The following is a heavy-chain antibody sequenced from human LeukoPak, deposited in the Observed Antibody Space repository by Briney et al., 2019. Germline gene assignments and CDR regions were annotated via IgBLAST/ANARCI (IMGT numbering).Heavy chain of an antibody. CDR1: GGTFSSYA. D-gene: IGHD1-26*01. CDR2: IIPIFGTA. Sequence: SVKVSCKASGGTFSSYAISWVRQAPGQGLEWMGGIIPIFGTANYAQKFQGRVTITADESTSTAYMELSSLRSEDAAVYYCARCPGRPVRPRSRDVKFDPWGQGTLVTVSS. J-gene: IGHJ5*02. V-gene: IGHV1-69*01. CDR3: ARCPGRPVRPRSRDVKFDP.